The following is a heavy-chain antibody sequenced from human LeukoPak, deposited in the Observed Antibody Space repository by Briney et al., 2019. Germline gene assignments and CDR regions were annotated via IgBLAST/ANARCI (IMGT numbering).Heavy chain of an antibody. CDR3: ARDLDFWSGYSPDY. J-gene: IGHJ4*02. CDR2: INPNSGDT. V-gene: IGHV1-2*02. D-gene: IGHD3-3*01. Sequence: ASVKVSCKASGYTFSAYYMYWVRQAPGQGLEWMGWINPNSGDTNYAQKFQGRVTVTRDTSISTAYMELSRLRSDDTAVYYCARDLDFWSGYSPDYWGQGTLVTVSS. CDR1: GYTFSAYY.